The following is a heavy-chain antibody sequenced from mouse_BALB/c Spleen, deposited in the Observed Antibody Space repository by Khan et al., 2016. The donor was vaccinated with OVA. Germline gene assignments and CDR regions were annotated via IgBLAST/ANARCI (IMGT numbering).Heavy chain of an antibody. CDR1: GYTFTTYW. J-gene: IGHJ2*01. D-gene: IGHD2-14*01. CDR2: INPTSGYT. Sequence: QVQLQQSGAELAKPGASVKMSCKASGYTFTTYWMHWVKQRPGQGLEWIGYINPTSGYTDYNHKFKDRATLSADKSSSTAYMQLNSLTSEDSAVYYCTRDRIDYWGQGTTLTVSS. V-gene: IGHV1-7*01. CDR3: TRDRIDY.